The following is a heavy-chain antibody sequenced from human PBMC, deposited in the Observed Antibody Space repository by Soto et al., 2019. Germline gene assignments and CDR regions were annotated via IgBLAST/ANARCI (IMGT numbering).Heavy chain of an antibody. D-gene: IGHD3-16*01. CDR1: RDSFSKYA. CDR2: IIPIFGSR. V-gene: IGHV1-69*01. CDR3: ARGETYLGV. Sequence: VKVSCEASRDSFSKYANNWVRQAPGQGLEWMGWIIPIFGSRKYAEKFQGRVTITADESTSTAYMDLRSLRFEDTAVYYCARGETYLGVWGQGTTVTVSS. J-gene: IGHJ6*02.